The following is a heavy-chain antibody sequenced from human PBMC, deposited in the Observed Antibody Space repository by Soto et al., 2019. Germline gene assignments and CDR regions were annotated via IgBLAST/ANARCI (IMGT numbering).Heavy chain of an antibody. CDR3: ARVEGTRTTNFYHYMDV. Sequence: VQLVQSGAEVKRPGSSVKVSCKAPVGTFSDYNIAWVRQARGQGLEWMGRIIPKLGITNYAHKFQDRVRITADKATSTAYMELTSLRYEDTAVYFCARVEGTRTTNFYHYMDVWGKGTSVTVS. D-gene: IGHD2-8*01. CDR2: IIPKLGIT. J-gene: IGHJ6*03. V-gene: IGHV1-69*02. CDR1: VGTFSDYN.